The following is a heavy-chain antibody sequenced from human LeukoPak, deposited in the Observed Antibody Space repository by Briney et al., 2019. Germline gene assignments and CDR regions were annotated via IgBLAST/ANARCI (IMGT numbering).Heavy chain of an antibody. Sequence: GGSLRLSCAASGFTFSTFAMIWVRQPPGKGLEWVSSIFPSGGEIHYADSVRGRFTISRDNLKNNVYLQMDSLSAEDTATYYCVKDVGYYYDSAGFILTWGQGTLVTVAS. J-gene: IGHJ5*02. V-gene: IGHV3-23*01. D-gene: IGHD3-22*01. CDR3: VKDVGYYYDSAGFILT. CDR2: IFPSGGEI. CDR1: GFTFSTFA.